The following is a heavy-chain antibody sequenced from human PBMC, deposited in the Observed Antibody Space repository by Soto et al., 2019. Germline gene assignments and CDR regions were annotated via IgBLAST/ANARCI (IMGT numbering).Heavy chain of an antibody. CDR2: IYYSGST. J-gene: IGHJ4*02. Sequence: SETLSLTCTVSGGSISSYYWSWIRQPPGKGLEWIGYIYYSGSTNYNPSLKSRVTISVDTSKNQFSLKLSSVTAADTAVYYCARALDYYGSGSYYYPFDYWGQGTLVTVSS. D-gene: IGHD3-10*01. CDR3: ARALDYYGSGSYYYPFDY. V-gene: IGHV4-59*01. CDR1: GGSISSYY.